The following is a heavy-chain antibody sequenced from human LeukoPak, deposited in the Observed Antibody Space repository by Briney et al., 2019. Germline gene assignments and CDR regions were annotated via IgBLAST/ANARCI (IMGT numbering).Heavy chain of an antibody. CDR2: GSSSSNYI. J-gene: IGHJ4*02. Sequence: PGGSLRLSCAASGFTFSSYSMNWVRQAPGKGLEWVSFGSSSSNYIYYGDSVKGRFTISRDNAKNSLFLQMDSLRAEDTAVYFCARDKRQERRPDDWGQGTLVTVSS. V-gene: IGHV3-21*01. CDR1: GFTFSSYS. D-gene: IGHD5-24*01. CDR3: ARDKRQERRPDD.